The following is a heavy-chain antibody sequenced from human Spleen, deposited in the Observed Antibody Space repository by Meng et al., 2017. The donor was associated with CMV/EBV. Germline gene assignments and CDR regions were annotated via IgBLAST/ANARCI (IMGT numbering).Heavy chain of an antibody. CDR3: AKRLGDY. CDR2: ISGSGGST. CDR1: GFTFSSHA. D-gene: IGHD4-11*01. J-gene: IGHJ4*02. Sequence: SLRLSCAVPGFTFSSHAMSWVRQAPGKGLEWVSVISGSGGSTFYADSVKGRFTISRDNSKNTLYLQMNSLRAEDTAVYYCAKRLGDYWGQGTLVTVSS. V-gene: IGHV3-23*01.